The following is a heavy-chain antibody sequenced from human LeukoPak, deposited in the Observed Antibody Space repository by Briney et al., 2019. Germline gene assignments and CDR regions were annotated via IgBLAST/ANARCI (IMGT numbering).Heavy chain of an antibody. CDR1: GGSFSVYY. V-gene: IGHV4-34*01. D-gene: IGHD1-7*01. Sequence: SETLSLTCAVYGGSFSVYYWSWIRQPPGKGLEWIGEINHSGSTNYNPSLKSRVTISVDTSKNQFSLKLSSVTAADTAVYYCARGRTGTGNWFDPWGQGTLVTVSS. CDR2: INHSGST. J-gene: IGHJ5*02. CDR3: ARGRTGTGNWFDP.